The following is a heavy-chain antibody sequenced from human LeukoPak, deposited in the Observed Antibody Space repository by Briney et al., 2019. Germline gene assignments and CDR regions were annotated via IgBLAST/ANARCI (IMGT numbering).Heavy chain of an antibody. J-gene: IGHJ4*02. CDR1: GGAITSSGFY. V-gene: IGHV4-39*01. CDR2: IFYSGST. CDR3: ARHEHSHHYDY. D-gene: IGHD3-3*02. Sequence: SWETLSLTCTVSGGAITSSGFYWAWVRQPPGKGKEWIGSIFYSGSTYYNPSLNSRVTISADTSKNQFFLRLSPVTAADSAVYYCARHEHSHHYDYWGQGTLVTVSS.